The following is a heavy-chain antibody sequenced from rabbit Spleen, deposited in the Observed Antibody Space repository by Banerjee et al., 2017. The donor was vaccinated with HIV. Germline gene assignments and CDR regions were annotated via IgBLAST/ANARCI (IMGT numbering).Heavy chain of an antibody. V-gene: IGHV1S45*01. D-gene: IGHD1-1*01. CDR2: ISAGSSTGT. CDR1: GFSFSNNYV. CDR3: ARDSSSSFSSYGMDL. Sequence: QEQLEESGGDLVKPGASLTLTCTASGFSFSNNYVMCWVRQAPGKGLEWIACISAGSSTGTYYASWAKGRFTISKTSSTTVTLQMTSLTAADTATYFCARDSSSSFSSYGMDLWGPGTLVTVS. J-gene: IGHJ6*01.